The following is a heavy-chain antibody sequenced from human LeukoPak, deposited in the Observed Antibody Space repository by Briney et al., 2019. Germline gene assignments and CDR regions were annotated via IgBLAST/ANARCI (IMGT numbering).Heavy chain of an antibody. Sequence: GGSLRLSCAASGFSFSDYYMDWVRQAPGKGLEWVGRIRNKANSYTTEYAASVKGRFTISRDDSKNSRHLQMNSLKIEDTAVYYCARGDYYDSSGMPWGQGTLVTVSS. CDR2: IRNKANSYTT. CDR3: ARGDYYDSSGMP. J-gene: IGHJ5*02. V-gene: IGHV3-72*01. CDR1: GFSFSDYY. D-gene: IGHD3-22*01.